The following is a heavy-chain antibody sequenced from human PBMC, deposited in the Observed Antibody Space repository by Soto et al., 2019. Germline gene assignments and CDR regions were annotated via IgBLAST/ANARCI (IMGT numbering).Heavy chain of an antibody. V-gene: IGHV1-69*02. J-gene: IGHJ4*02. CDR3: ARGRDGVAVASYY. CDR2: IIPILGIA. CDR1: GGTFSSYT. D-gene: IGHD6-19*01. Sequence: QVQLVQSGAEVKKPGSSVKVSCKASGGTFSSYTISWVRQAPGQGLEWMGRIIPILGIANYAQKFQGRVTITADKSTSTAYMELSSLRSEDTAVYYCARGRDGVAVASYYWGQGTLVTVSS.